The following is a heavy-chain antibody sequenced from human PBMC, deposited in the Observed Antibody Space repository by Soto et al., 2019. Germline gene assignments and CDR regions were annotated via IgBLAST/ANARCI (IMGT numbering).Heavy chain of an antibody. D-gene: IGHD2-21*02. Sequence: QITLKESGPPLVKPTQTLTLTCTFSGFSLSTGGVGVGWIRQPPGKALECLALIYWDDDKRYSPSLKSRLTVTKDTSKNQVVLTMTNMDPVYTATYYCAHSLCGGDCLRSYSSHYYYGMDVWGQGTTVTVSS. J-gene: IGHJ6*02. V-gene: IGHV2-5*02. CDR2: IYWDDDK. CDR1: GFSLSTGGVG. CDR3: AHSLCGGDCLRSYSSHYYYGMDV.